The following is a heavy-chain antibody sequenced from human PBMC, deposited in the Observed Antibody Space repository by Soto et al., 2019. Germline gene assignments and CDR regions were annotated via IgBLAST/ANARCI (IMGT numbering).Heavy chain of an antibody. V-gene: IGHV5-51*01. CDR2: IYPGDSDT. CDR3: ARHGGYCSSTSCYSYCYGMDV. Sequence: EAPKIFLKGSGYSFTSHWSGWVRQMSGKGLERVGIIYPGDSDTRYSPSFQGQVTISADKAISTAYLQWSSLRASDTAMYYCARHGGYCSSTSCYSYCYGMDVWGQGTTGTVSS. J-gene: IGHJ6*02. CDR1: GYSFTSHW. D-gene: IGHD2-2*01.